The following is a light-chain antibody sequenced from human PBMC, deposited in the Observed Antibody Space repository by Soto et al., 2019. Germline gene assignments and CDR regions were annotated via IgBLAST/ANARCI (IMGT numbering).Light chain of an antibody. CDR3: QQSYSTPYT. CDR1: QSISSY. J-gene: IGKJ2*01. V-gene: IGKV1-39*01. Sequence: DIPMTQSPSSLSASVGDRVTITCLASQSISSYLNGYQQKPGKAPKLLIYAASSLQSGVPSRFIGRGSGTDFTLTISSLQPEDFATDYCQQSYSTPYTFGQGTKLDIK. CDR2: AAS.